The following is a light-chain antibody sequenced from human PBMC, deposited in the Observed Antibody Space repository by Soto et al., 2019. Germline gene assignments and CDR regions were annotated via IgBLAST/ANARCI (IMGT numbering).Light chain of an antibody. J-gene: IGLJ1*01. CDR2: MND. CDR1: TSNILRNY. CDR3: ASWDDSLSGYV. Sequence: QSVLTQPPSASGNPGQRLTISCSGSTSNILRNYVYWYRQLPGTAPRLLISMNDQRPSGVPDRFSGSKSGTSASLAISGLRSEDEADYYCASWDDSLSGYVFGTGTKVPVL. V-gene: IGLV1-47*01.